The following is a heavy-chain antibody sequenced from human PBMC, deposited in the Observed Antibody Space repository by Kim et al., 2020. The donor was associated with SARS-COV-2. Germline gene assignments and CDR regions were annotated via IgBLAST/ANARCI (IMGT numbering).Heavy chain of an antibody. V-gene: IGHV5-51*01. CDR1: GYSFTNYW. CDR3: ARLKAVAAVHWFDP. Sequence: GESLKISCKGSGYSFTNYWIAWVRQMPGKGLEWMGIIYPGDSDTKYSPSFQGQVTISADKSISTAYLQWSSLKPSDTAMYYCARLKAVAAVHWFDPWGQGTLVTVSS. CDR2: IYPGDSDT. J-gene: IGHJ5*02. D-gene: IGHD6-19*01.